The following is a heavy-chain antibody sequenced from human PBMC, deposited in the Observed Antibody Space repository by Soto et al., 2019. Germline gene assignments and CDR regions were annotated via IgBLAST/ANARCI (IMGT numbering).Heavy chain of an antibody. CDR2: INPNSGGT. Sequence: ASVKVSCKASGYTFTGYYMHWVRQAPGQGLEWMGWINPNSGGTNYAQKFQGWVTMTRDTSISTAYMELSRLRSDDTAVYYCARGLVSAYYYGSGSYNFDYWGQGTLVTVSS. J-gene: IGHJ4*02. CDR3: ARGLVSAYYYGSGSYNFDY. V-gene: IGHV1-2*04. D-gene: IGHD3-10*01. CDR1: GYTFTGYY.